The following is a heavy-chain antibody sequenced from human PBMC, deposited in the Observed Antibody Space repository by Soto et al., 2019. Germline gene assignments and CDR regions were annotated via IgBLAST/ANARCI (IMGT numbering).Heavy chain of an antibody. CDR1: GGSISSSSYY. CDR3: ARLVGVVIAATDY. D-gene: IGHD2-21*01. J-gene: IGHJ4*02. V-gene: IGHV4-39*01. Sequence: SETLSLTCTVSGGSISSSSYYWGWIRQPPRKGLELIGSIYYSGSTYYNPSLKSRVTISVETSKNQFSLKLSSVTAADTAVYYCARLVGVVIAATDYWGQGTLVTVSS. CDR2: IYYSGST.